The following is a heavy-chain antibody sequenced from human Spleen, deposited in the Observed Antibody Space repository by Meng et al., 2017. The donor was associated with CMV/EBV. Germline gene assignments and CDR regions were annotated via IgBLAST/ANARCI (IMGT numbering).Heavy chain of an antibody. CDR3: ARGPNWFDP. V-gene: IGHV3-20*01. CDR2: INWNGGST. Sequence: VELVEVGGGLVRAGGSLVLCWESSGFTFDAYGMSWVCQAPGKGLEWVSGINWNGGSTGYADSVKGRFTISRENAKNSLYLQMNSLRAEDTALYHCARGPNWFDPWGQGTLVTVSS. J-gene: IGHJ5*02. CDR1: GFTFDAYG.